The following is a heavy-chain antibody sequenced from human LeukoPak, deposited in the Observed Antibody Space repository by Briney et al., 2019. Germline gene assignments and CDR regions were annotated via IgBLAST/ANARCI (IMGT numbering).Heavy chain of an antibody. D-gene: IGHD3-3*01. J-gene: IGHJ6*03. CDR1: GGSISSYY. Sequence: PSETLSLTCTVSGGSISSYYWSWIRQPPGKGLEWIGYIYYSGSTNYNPSLKSRVTISVDTSKNQFSLKLSSVTAADTAVYYCARDLERDYYYYMDVWGKGTTVTVFS. CDR3: ARDLERDYYYYMDV. V-gene: IGHV4-59*01. CDR2: IYYSGST.